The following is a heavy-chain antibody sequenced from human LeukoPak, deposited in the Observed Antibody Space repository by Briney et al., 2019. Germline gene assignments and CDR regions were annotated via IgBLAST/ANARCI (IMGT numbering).Heavy chain of an antibody. CDR2: IDGDGRST. CDR3: ARTIVGAAFDY. J-gene: IGHJ4*02. CDR1: GFTFSNYW. Sequence: GGSLRLSCAASGFTFSNYWMHWVRQAPGKGLVWVSRIDGDGRSTSYADSVKGRFTISRDNAKNTLYLQMTSLRAEDTAVYYCARTIVGAAFDYWGQGTLVTVSS. V-gene: IGHV3-74*01. D-gene: IGHD1-26*01.